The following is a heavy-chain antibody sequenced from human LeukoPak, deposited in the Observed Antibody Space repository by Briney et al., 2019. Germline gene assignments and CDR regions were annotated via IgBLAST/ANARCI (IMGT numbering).Heavy chain of an antibody. CDR1: GGSISSHY. D-gene: IGHD4-23*01. V-gene: IGHV4-59*11. CDR3: ARETTVVTPGRSDVFDI. J-gene: IGHJ3*02. CDR2: IYYSGST. Sequence: SETLSLTCTVFGGSISSHYWNWIRQPPGKGLEWIGYIYYSGSTNYNPSLKSRVTISVDTSKNQFSLKLSSVTAADTAVYYCARETTVVTPGRSDVFDIWGQGTMVTVSS.